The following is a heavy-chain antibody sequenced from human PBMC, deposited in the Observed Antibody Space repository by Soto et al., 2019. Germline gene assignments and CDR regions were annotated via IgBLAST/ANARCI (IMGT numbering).Heavy chain of an antibody. D-gene: IGHD7-27*01. Sequence: GPLSFTCTLSDSFISDFSWSWIRRPAGKGLEWIGRITINGNTQKNPSFKSRVTMSIDTSRNHFSLNLQSATAADTALYYCARETGETWTYEAHWGPGTLVTVSS. V-gene: IGHV4-4*07. J-gene: IGHJ1*01. CDR2: ITINGNT. CDR1: DSFISDFS. CDR3: ARETGETWTYEAH.